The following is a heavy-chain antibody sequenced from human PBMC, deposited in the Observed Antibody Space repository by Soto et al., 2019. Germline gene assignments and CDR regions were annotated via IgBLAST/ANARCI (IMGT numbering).Heavy chain of an antibody. J-gene: IGHJ4*02. D-gene: IGHD3-22*01. CDR2: ISSSSSYI. CDR3: ARDLYYYDSSGYYDALVYFDY. V-gene: IGHV3-21*01. Sequence: PGGSLRLSCAASGFTFSSYSMNWVRQAPGKGLEWVSSISSSSSYIYYADLVKGRFTISRDNAKNSLYLQMNSLRAEDTAVYYCARDLYYYDSSGYYDALVYFDYWGQGTLVTVSS. CDR1: GFTFSSYS.